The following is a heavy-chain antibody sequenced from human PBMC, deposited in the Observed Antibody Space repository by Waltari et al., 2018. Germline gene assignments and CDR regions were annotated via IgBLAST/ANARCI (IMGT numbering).Heavy chain of an antibody. CDR2: IKEDGSQK. J-gene: IGHJ4*02. CDR3: ARDPAYGALDY. V-gene: IGHV3-7*01. D-gene: IGHD3-10*01. CDR1: GFTFSTPY. Sequence: EVQLVESGGGLVQPGGSLRLSCAASGFTFSTPYMTWIRQAPGKGLEGVAIIKEDGSQKSYVDSVKGRFTISRDNAKNSLYLQMNSLRVEDTAVYYCARDPAYGALDYWGQGTQVTVSS.